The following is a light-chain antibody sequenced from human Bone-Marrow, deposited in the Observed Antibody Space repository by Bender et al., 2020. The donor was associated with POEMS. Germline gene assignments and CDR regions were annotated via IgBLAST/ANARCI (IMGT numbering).Light chain of an antibody. CDR1: SSDVGGYNS. Sequence: QSALTQPASVSGSPGQSITISCTGTSSDVGGYNSVSWYQQSPGKAPKLMLYDVSNRPSGVPDRFSGSKSGNTASPTVSGLQAEDEADYYCSSYAGSNNLVFGGGTKLTVL. CDR3: SSYAGSNNLV. CDR2: DVS. V-gene: IGLV2-8*01. J-gene: IGLJ3*02.